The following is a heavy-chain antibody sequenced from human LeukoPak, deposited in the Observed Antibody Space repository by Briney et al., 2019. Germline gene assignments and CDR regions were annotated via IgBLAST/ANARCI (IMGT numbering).Heavy chain of an antibody. D-gene: IGHD6-13*01. CDR2: IYHSGST. CDR3: ARVSSSWYQDWYFDL. Sequence: SEPLSLTCTVSGYSLSSGYYWGWIRQPPGKGLEWIGYIYHSGSTYYNPSLESRVTMSGDTSKNQFSLRLSSVTAADTAVYYCARVSSSWYQDWYFDLWGRGTLVTVSS. V-gene: IGHV4-38-2*02. J-gene: IGHJ2*01. CDR1: GYSLSSGYY.